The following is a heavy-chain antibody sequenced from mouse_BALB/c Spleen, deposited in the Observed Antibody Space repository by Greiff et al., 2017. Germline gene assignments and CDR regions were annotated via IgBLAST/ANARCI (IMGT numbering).Heavy chain of an antibody. CDR2: ISSGGST. CDR1: GFTFSSYA. CDR3: ARGRFYYGPFAY. V-gene: IGHV5-6-5*01. J-gene: IGHJ3*01. D-gene: IGHD2-1*01. Sequence: EVKVVESGGGLVQPGGSLKLSCAASGFTFSSYAMSWVRQTPEKRLEWVASISSGGSTYYPDSVKGRFTISRDNARNILYLQMSSLRSEDTAMYYCARGRFYYGPFAYWGQGTLVTVSA.